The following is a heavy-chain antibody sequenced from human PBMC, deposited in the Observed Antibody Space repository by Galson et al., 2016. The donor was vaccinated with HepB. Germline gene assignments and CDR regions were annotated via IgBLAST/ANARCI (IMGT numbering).Heavy chain of an antibody. D-gene: IGHD1-1*01. J-gene: IGHJ4*02. Sequence: SVKVSCKASGYRFPTYGISWVRQAPGQGLEWLGWISANSGNTIYAQKFQDRVTMTRDTSASTVYMDLRSLRSDDTAVYYGAREVQVRFDYWGQGTLVTVSS. V-gene: IGHV1-18*04. CDR2: ISANSGNT. CDR1: GYRFPTYG. CDR3: AREVQVRFDY.